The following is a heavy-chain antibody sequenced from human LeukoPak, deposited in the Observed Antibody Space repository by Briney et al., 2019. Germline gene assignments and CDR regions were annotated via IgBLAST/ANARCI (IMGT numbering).Heavy chain of an antibody. CDR1: GGSFSGYY. D-gene: IGHD3-22*01. Sequence: SETLSLTCAVYGGSFSGYYWSWIRQPPGKGLEWIGEINHSGSTNYNPSLKSRVTISVDTSKNQFSLKLSSVTAADTAVYYCARDRGYDYYYYYYMDVWGKGTTVTVSS. V-gene: IGHV4-34*01. J-gene: IGHJ6*03. CDR2: INHSGST. CDR3: ARDRGYDYYYYYYMDV.